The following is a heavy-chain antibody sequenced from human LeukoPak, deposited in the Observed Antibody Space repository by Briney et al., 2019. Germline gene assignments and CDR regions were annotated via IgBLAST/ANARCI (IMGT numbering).Heavy chain of an antibody. CDR2: IIPILGIA. V-gene: IGHV1-69*04. D-gene: IGHD3-22*01. CDR1: GGTFSSYA. CDR3: ARLHYYDSSGYYRLDYYYGMDV. Sequence: ASVKVPCKASGGTFSSYAISWVRQAPGQGLEWMGRIIPILGIANYAQKFQGRVTITADKSTSTAYMELSSLRSEDTAVYYCARLHYYDSSGYYRLDYYYGMDVWGQGTTVTVSS. J-gene: IGHJ6*02.